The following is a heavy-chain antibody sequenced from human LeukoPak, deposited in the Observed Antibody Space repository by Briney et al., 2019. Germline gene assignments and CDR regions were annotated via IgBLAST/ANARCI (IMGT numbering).Heavy chain of an antibody. V-gene: IGHV3-23*01. D-gene: IGHD2-21*02. Sequence: PGGSLRLSCAASGFTFSTYAMSWVRQAPGKGLEWVSAISNSGSSTYCADSVKGRFTISRDNSKNTLYLQMNSLRAEDTAVYYCAKDRTPSSYVVTASPTFDYWGQGTLVTVSS. CDR2: ISNSGSST. J-gene: IGHJ4*02. CDR1: GFTFSTYA. CDR3: AKDRTPSSYVVTASPTFDY.